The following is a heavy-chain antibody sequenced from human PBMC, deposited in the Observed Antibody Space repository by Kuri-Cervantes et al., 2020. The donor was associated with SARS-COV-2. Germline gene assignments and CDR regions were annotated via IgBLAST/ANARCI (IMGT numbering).Heavy chain of an antibody. CDR3: ARVAVVVVAADWYFDL. CDR1: GGSISSYY. Sequence: SETLSLTCTVSGGSISSYYWSWIRQPAGKGLEWIGRIYTSGSTNYNPSLKSRVTMSVDTSKNQFSLKLSSVTAADTAVYYCARVAVVVVAADWYFDLWGRGTLVT. CDR2: IYTSGST. V-gene: IGHV4-4*07. D-gene: IGHD2-15*01. J-gene: IGHJ2*01.